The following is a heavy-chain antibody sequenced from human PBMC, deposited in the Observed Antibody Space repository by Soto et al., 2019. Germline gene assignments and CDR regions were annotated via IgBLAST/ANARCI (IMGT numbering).Heavy chain of an antibody. J-gene: IGHJ4*02. D-gene: IGHD3-22*01. CDR2: INLNSGGT. V-gene: IGHV1-2*02. CDR1: GHYFSGYY. Sequence: QVQLVQSGAEVKKTGASVKVSCEAPGHYFSGYYMYWVRQAPGHGLEWMGWINLNSGGTNYAQKFQGRVTMTRDTSITTGYMDLRGLTSDDTAVSYCASAPPYYGISGYLEVWGLGTLVTVSS. CDR3: ASAPPYYGISGYLEV.